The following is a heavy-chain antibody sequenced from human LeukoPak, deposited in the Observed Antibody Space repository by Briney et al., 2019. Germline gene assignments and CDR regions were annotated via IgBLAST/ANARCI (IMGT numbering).Heavy chain of an antibody. D-gene: IGHD1-26*01. CDR1: GYTFTSYG. Sequence: GASVKVSCKASGYTFTSYGISWVRQAPGQGLEWMGWISAYNGNTNYAQKLQGRVTMTTDTSTSTAYMELRSLRSDDTAVYYCARDCCPMRRKVGAKSLDYWGQGTLVTVSS. V-gene: IGHV1-18*01. J-gene: IGHJ4*02. CDR2: ISAYNGNT. CDR3: ARDCCPMRRKVGAKSLDY.